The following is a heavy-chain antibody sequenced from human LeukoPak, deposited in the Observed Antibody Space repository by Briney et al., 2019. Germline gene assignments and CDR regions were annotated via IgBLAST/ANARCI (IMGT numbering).Heavy chain of an antibody. CDR1: GYSFTNFW. CDR3: ARHNVGTDY. CDR2: NYPGDSDT. J-gene: IGHJ4*02. Sequence: GGSLKISCKGPGYSFTNFWIGWVRQMPGKGLGWVGINYPGDSDTRYSPSLQVQVTISADKSISTAYLQCSSLKASDTAMYYCARHNVGTDYWGQGTLVTVSS. V-gene: IGHV5-51*01. D-gene: IGHD2-15*01.